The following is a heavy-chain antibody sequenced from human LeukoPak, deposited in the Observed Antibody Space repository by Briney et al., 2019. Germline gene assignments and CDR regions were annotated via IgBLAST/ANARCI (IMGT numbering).Heavy chain of an antibody. CDR2: INSDGSTT. Sequence: GGSLRLSCAASGFTLITYWMHWVPQAPGKGLVWVSSINSDGSTTTYADSVKGRFTISRDNAKNMVYLQMNSLRAEDTALYYCAGEDVPLFKDAFDIWGQGTMVTVSS. CDR1: GFTLITYW. J-gene: IGHJ3*02. CDR3: AGEDVPLFKDAFDI. V-gene: IGHV3-74*01.